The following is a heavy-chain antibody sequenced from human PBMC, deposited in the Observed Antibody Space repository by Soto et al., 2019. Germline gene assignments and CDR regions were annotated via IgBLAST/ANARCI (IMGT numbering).Heavy chain of an antibody. CDR3: AKDLYAFDI. Sequence: EVQLVESGGGLVQPGRSLRLSCAASGFTFDDYAMHWVRQAPGKGLEWVSGISWNSGSIGYADSVKGRFTISRDNAKNSLYLQMNSLRAEDTALYYCAKDLYAFDIWGQGTMVTVSS. J-gene: IGHJ3*02. CDR1: GFTFDDYA. CDR2: ISWNSGSI. V-gene: IGHV3-9*01.